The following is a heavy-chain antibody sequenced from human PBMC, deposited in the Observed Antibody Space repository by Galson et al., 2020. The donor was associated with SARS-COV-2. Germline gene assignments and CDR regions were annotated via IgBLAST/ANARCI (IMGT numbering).Heavy chain of an antibody. V-gene: IGHV3-30*04. CDR3: ARSLVRGINNFDY. J-gene: IGHJ4*02. Sequence: GGSLRLSCAASGFTFSSYAMHWVRQAPGKGLEWVAVISYDGSNKYYADSVKGRFTISRDNSKNTLYLQMNSLRAEDTAVYYCARSLVRGINNFDYWGQGTLVTVSS. CDR2: ISYDGSNK. CDR1: GFTFSSYA. D-gene: IGHD3-10*01.